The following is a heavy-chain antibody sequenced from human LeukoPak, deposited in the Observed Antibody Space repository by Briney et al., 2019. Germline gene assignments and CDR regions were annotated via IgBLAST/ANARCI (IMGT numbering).Heavy chain of an antibody. D-gene: IGHD2-2*01. CDR1: GFTFSSYS. CDR3: ARDRQVGYCSSTSCSYYYYYGMDV. Sequence: PGGSLRLSCAASGFTFSSYSMNWVRQAPGKGLEWVSSISSSSSYIYYTDSVKGRFTISRGNAKNSLYLQMNSLRAEDTAVYYCARDRQVGYCSSTSCSYYYYYGMDVWGQGTTVTVSS. V-gene: IGHV3-21*01. J-gene: IGHJ6*02. CDR2: ISSSSSYI.